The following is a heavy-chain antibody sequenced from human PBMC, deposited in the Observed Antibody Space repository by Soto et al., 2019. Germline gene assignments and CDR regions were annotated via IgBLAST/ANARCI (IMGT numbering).Heavy chain of an antibody. V-gene: IGHV3-74*03. CDR3: VREGDGTTGYYHDY. Sequence: GGSLRLSCAASGVSFSNYYMHWVRQAPGKGLVWVSRVNSDESSTTYADSVKGRFTISRDNAKKTLYLQMNSLRVEDTAVYYCVREGDGTTGYYHDYCAHRTLVTVSA. D-gene: IGHD3-22*01. CDR1: GVSFSNYY. J-gene: IGHJ4*01. CDR2: VNSDESST.